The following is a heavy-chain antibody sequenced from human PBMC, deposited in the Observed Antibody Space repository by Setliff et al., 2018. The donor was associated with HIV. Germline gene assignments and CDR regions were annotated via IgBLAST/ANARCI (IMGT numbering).Heavy chain of an antibody. Sequence: ASVTVSCKASGSTFTGYGISWVRQAPGQGLEWMGWISAYNGNTNYAQKLQGRVTMTTDTSTSTAYMELRSLRSDDTAVYYCARGGGGYNFWSGYPSFDYWGQGTLVTVSS. J-gene: IGHJ4*02. V-gene: IGHV1-18*01. CDR2: ISAYNGNT. D-gene: IGHD3-3*01. CDR1: GSTFTGYG. CDR3: ARGGGGYNFWSGYPSFDY.